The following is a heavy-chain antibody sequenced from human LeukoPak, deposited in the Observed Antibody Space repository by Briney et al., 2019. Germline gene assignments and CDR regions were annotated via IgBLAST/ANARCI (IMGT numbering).Heavy chain of an antibody. V-gene: IGHV3-7*01. D-gene: IGHD2-2*01. J-gene: IGHJ4*02. CDR3: ARERDARFDS. Sequence: GGSLRLSCVASGFTFSSHWMSWVRPAPGKGVEGGANVNQDGSEKYYVESVKGGFTISRDNAKNSLYLQVNSLRAEDTAIYYCARERDARFDSWGQGTLVTVSS. CDR2: VNQDGSEK. CDR1: GFTFSSHW.